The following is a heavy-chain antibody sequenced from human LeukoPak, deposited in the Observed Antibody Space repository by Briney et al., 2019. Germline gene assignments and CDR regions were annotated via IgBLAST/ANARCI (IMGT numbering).Heavy chain of an antibody. D-gene: IGHD3-10*01. CDR2: ISGSGANR. Sequence: GGSLRLSCAASGFTFSSYAMSWVRQPPGKGLEWVSAISGSGANRYYADSVKGRFTISRDNSKNTLYLQMNSLRAEDTAGDFCARDLGRGKYFGYWGQGTLVTVSP. J-gene: IGHJ4*02. CDR3: ARDLGRGKYFGY. CDR1: GFTFSSYA. V-gene: IGHV3-23*01.